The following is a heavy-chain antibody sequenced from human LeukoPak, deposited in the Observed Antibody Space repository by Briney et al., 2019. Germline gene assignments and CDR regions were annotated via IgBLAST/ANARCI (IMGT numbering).Heavy chain of an antibody. CDR3: ARHVGKWGFDY. D-gene: IGHD7-27*01. CDR1: GFTFSSYA. J-gene: IGHJ4*02. Sequence: GSLRLSCAASGFTFSSYAMSWIRQPPGKGLEWIGYIYYSGSTNYNPSLKSRVTISVDTSKNQFSLKLSSVTAADTAVYYCARHVGKWGFDYWGQGTLVTVSS. CDR2: IYYSGST. V-gene: IGHV4-59*08.